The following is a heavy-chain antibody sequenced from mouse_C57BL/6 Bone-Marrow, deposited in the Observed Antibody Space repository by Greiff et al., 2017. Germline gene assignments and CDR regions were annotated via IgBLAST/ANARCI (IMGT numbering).Heavy chain of an antibody. D-gene: IGHD1-1*01. CDR3: ARTLLYYYGGYYAMTY. CDR2: IYPRSGNT. V-gene: IGHV1-81*01. CDR1: GYTFTSYG. Sequence: QVQLQQSGAELARPGASVKLSCKASGYTFTSYGISWVKQRTGQGLEWIGEIYPRSGNTYYNEKFKGKAPLTADKSSSTAYMELRSLTSEDSGVYFCARTLLYYYGGYYAMTYWGKETSGTVSP. J-gene: IGHJ4*01.